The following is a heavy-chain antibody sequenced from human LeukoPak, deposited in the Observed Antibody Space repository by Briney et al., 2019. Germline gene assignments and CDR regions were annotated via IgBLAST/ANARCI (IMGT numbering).Heavy chain of an antibody. D-gene: IGHD2-2*01. CDR1: GGSISSYY. CDR3: ARGEICSSTSCYDWFDP. CDR2: IYTSGST. Sequence: PSETLSLTCTVSGGSISSYYWSWIRQPAGKGLEWIGRIYTSGSTNYNPSLKSRVTMSVDTSKNQFSLKLSSVTAADTAVYYCARGEICSSTSCYDWFDPWGQGTLVTVSS. V-gene: IGHV4-4*07. J-gene: IGHJ5*02.